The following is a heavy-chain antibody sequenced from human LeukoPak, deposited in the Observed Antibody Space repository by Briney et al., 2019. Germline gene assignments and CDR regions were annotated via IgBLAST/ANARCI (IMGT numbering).Heavy chain of an antibody. CDR1: GFTFSSYA. Sequence: GGSLRLSCAASGFTFSSYAMTWVRQTPGRGLECVSAISGSGGSIYYADSVKGRFTISRDNSKNTLYLQMNNLRAEDTAMYYCARDQRVTGRPDIDYWGQGTLVIVSS. J-gene: IGHJ4*02. V-gene: IGHV3-23*01. CDR2: ISGSGGSI. CDR3: ARDQRVTGRPDIDY. D-gene: IGHD6-6*01.